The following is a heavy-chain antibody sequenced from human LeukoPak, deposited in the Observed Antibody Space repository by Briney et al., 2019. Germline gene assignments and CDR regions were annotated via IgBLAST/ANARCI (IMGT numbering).Heavy chain of an antibody. Sequence: PGRSLRLSCAASGFTFSSYGMHWVRQPPGKGLEWVAVIWYDGSNKYYADSVKGRFTISRDNSKNTLYLQMNSLRAEDTAVYYSARDSDSIQIWVSGELDGWGKGTSVTVSS. D-gene: IGHD5-18*01. CDR3: ARDSDSIQIWVSGELDG. CDR1: GFTFSSYG. CDR2: IWYDGSNK. J-gene: IGHJ6*04. V-gene: IGHV3-33*01.